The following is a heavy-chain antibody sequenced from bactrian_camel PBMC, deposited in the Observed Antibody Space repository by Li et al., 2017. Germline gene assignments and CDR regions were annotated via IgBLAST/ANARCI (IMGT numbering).Heavy chain of an antibody. V-gene: IGHV3S10*01. CDR2: IENDGST. CDR3: ATGRFRWWQPGEAFNY. CDR1: GFAFDRWG. J-gene: IGHJ4*01. D-gene: IGHD7*01. Sequence: LVESGGGLVQPGGSLRLSCAGSGFAFDRWGMTWVRQAPGKGLEWVSAIENDGSTHYADSVQGQFTISRDNAKNTVYLQMNSLKPGDTAVYYCATGRFRWWQPGEAFNYWGQGTQVTVS.